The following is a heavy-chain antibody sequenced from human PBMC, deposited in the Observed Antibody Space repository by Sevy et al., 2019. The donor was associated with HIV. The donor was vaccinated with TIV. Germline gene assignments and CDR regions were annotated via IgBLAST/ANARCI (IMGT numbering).Heavy chain of an antibody. V-gene: IGHV3-30-3*01. CDR3: AGAGGSPLSWIQLWPKPDY. D-gene: IGHD5-18*01. CDR2: ISYDGSNK. CDR1: GFTFSSYA. Sequence: GGSLRLSCAASGFTFSSYAMHWVRQAPGKGLEWVAVISYDGSNKYYADSVKGRFTISRDNSKNTLYLQMNSLRAEDTAVYYCAGAGGSPLSWIQLWPKPDYWGQGTLVTVSS. J-gene: IGHJ4*02.